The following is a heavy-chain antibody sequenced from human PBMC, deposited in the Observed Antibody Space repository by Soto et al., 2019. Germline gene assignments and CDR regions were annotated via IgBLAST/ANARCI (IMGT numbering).Heavy chain of an antibody. D-gene: IGHD5-12*01. J-gene: IGHJ6*02. Sequence: QVQLVQSGAEVKKPGASVKVSCKASGYTFTSYGISWVRQAPGQGLEWMGWISAYNGNTNYAQKLQGRVTMTTDTSTSTAYMELWSLRSDYTAVYYCARDIVATPTQGRYYYYGIDVWGQGTTVTVSS. CDR1: GYTFTSYG. V-gene: IGHV1-18*04. CDR2: ISAYNGNT. CDR3: ARDIVATPTQGRYYYYGIDV.